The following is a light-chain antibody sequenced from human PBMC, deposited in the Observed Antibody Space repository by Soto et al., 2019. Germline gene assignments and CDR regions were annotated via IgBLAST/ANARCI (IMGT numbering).Light chain of an antibody. Sequence: QSALTQPASVSGSPGQSITISCTGTSSDVGGYNYVSWYQQHPGKAPKLMICDVSNRPSGVSNRFSGSKSGNTASLTISGLKPEDEADYYCSSYTSSRTRVFGGGTKLTVL. J-gene: IGLJ2*01. CDR2: DVS. V-gene: IGLV2-14*03. CDR3: SSYTSSRTRV. CDR1: SSDVGGYNY.